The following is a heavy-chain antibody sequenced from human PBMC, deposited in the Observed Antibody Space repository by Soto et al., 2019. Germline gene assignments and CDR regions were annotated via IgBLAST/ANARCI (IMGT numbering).Heavy chain of an antibody. Sequence: QEVLVESGGGVVRPGSSLRLSCVTSGIIFEAHAFHWVRQAPGKGLEWVALIWYGGTTYYEDSVEGRFSISRDNAKNSLYLEMNSLRAEDTAVYYCARESEDLTSNFDYWGQGTLVTVSS. CDR3: ARESEDLTSNFDY. CDR1: GIIFEAHA. V-gene: IGHV3-33*01. J-gene: IGHJ4*02. CDR2: IWYGGTT.